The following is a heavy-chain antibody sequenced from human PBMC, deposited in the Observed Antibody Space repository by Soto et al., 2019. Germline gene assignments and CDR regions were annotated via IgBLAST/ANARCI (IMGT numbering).Heavy chain of an antibody. D-gene: IGHD3-10*01. J-gene: IGHJ4*02. V-gene: IGHV3-30-3*01. CDR2: ISYDGSNK. CDR3: ARDRSITMVRGVILY. CDR1: GFTFSSYA. Sequence: LRLSCAASGFTFSSYAMHWVRQAPGKGLEWVAVISYDGSNKYYADSVKGRFTISRDNSKNTLYLQMNSLRAEDTAVYYCARDRSITMVRGVILYWGQGTLVTVSS.